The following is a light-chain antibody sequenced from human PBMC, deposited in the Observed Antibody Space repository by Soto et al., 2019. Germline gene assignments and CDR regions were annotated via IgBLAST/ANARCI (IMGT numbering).Light chain of an antibody. Sequence: QSVLTQAPSVSGAPGQRVTISCTGSSSNIGAGYDVHWYQKVPGTAPKLLIYGNNNRPSGVPDRFSGSKSGTSASLAITGLQAEDEADYYCQSYDSSLSAPYVFGTGTQLTVL. J-gene: IGLJ1*01. CDR1: SSNIGAGYD. CDR2: GNN. V-gene: IGLV1-40*01. CDR3: QSYDSSLSAPYV.